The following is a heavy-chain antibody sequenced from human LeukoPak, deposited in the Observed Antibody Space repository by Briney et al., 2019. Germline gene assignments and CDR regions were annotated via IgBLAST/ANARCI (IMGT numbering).Heavy chain of an antibody. CDR3: ARGRSPITMVRGVKGGNYYCMDV. D-gene: IGHD3-10*01. Sequence: SETLSLTCTVSGGSISSSSYYWSWIRQPPGKGLEWIGYIYYSGSTNYNPSLKSRVTISVDTSKNQFSLKLSSVTAADTAVYYCARGRSPITMVRGVKGGNYYCMDVWGKGTTVTVSS. V-gene: IGHV4-61*05. CDR1: GGSISSSSYY. CDR2: IYYSGST. J-gene: IGHJ6*03.